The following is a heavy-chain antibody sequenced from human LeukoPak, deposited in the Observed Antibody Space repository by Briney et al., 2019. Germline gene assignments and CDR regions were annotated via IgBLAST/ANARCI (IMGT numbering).Heavy chain of an antibody. Sequence: SETLSLTCTVSGDSISNYYWSWIRQPPGKGLEWIGYIYYSGTTNYNPSLKSRVTISVDTSKNQFSLKLSSVTAADTAVYYCAKDILRWSFDYWGQGSLVTVAS. CDR1: GDSISNYY. V-gene: IGHV4-59*12. D-gene: IGHD4-23*01. CDR3: AKDILRWSFDY. J-gene: IGHJ4*02. CDR2: IYYSGTT.